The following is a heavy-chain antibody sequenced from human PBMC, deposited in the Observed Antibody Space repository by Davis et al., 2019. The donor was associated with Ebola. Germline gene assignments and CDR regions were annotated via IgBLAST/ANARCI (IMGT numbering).Heavy chain of an antibody. V-gene: IGHV3-73*01. Sequence: GGSLRLSCEASGFTFSRYGMHWVRQASGKGLEWVGRIRSKANSYATAYAASVKGRFTISRDDSKNTAYLQMNSLKTEDTAVYYCTRQVYSGYDFRYYYGMDVWGQGTTVTVSS. J-gene: IGHJ6*02. CDR2: IRSKANSYAT. CDR1: GFTFSRYG. D-gene: IGHD5-12*01. CDR3: TRQVYSGYDFRYYYGMDV.